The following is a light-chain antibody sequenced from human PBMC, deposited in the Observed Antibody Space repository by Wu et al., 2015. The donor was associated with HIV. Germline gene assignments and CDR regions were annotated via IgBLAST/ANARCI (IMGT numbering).Light chain of an antibody. CDR3: QQYDNMPLS. CDR2: GAS. CDR1: QNIHDY. Sequence: AIRLTQSPSSLSASTGDNVTITCRASQNIHDYLAWYKQRPGEGPQLLISGASTLQTGVPFRFSGSGSGTHFTLTISSLQPEDIGTYYCQQYDNMPLSFGQGTKLEIK. J-gene: IGKJ2*03. V-gene: IGKV1-8*01.